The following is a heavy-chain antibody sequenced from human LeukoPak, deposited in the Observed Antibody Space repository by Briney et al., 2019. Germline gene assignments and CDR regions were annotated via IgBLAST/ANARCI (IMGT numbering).Heavy chain of an antibody. Sequence: SETPSLTCTVSGGSISSYYWSWIRQPPGKGLEYIGYIYYSGSTNYNPSLESRVTISVDTSKNQFSLKLSSVTTADTALYYCARGGEWLDYWGQGTLVTVSS. V-gene: IGHV4-59*01. CDR1: GGSISSYY. CDR3: ARGGEWLDY. J-gene: IGHJ4*02. CDR2: IYYSGST. D-gene: IGHD3-3*01.